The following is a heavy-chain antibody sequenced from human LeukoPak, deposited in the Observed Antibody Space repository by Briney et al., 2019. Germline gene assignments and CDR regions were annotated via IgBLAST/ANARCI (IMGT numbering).Heavy chain of an antibody. CDR3: ASRPGYSSSWYIVYLQH. CDR1: GGSFSGYY. D-gene: IGHD6-13*01. CDR2: VNHSGST. J-gene: IGHJ1*01. Sequence: SETLSLTCAVYGGSFSGYYWSWIRQPPGKGLEWIGEVNHSGSTNYNPSLKSRVTISVDTSKNQFSLKLSSVTAADTAVYYCASRPGYSSSWYIVYLQHWGQGTLVTVSS. V-gene: IGHV4-34*01.